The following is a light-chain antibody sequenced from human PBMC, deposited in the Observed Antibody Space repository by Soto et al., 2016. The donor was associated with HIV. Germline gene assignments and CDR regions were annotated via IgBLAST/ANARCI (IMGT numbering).Light chain of an antibody. CDR2: DDN. Sequence: SYELTQPPSVSVAPGKTARVTCGGNNIGDKAVHWFQRKPGQAPVLVVYDDNYRPSGIPERFSGSNSGHTATLTISRVEAGDEADYYCEVWDDIGDQRVFGGGTKVTVV. J-gene: IGLJ2*01. CDR3: EVWDDIGDQRV. V-gene: IGLV3-21*03. CDR1: NIGDKA.